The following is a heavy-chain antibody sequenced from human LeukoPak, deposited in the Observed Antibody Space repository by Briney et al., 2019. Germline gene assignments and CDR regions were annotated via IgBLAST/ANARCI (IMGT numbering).Heavy chain of an antibody. D-gene: IGHD6-13*01. CDR2: IYYGGST. J-gene: IGHJ4*02. V-gene: IGHV4-59*01. CDR1: GGSISSYY. Sequence: SETLSLACTVSGGSISSYYWSWIRQPPGKGLEWIGYIYYGGSTNYNPSLKSRVTISVDTSKNQFSLKLSSVTAADTAVYYCASGVAAAGVFDYWGQGTLVTVSS. CDR3: ASGVAAAGVFDY.